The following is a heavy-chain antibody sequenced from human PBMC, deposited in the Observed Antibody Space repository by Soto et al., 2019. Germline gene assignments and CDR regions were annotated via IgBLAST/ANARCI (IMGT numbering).Heavy chain of an antibody. V-gene: IGHV3-23*01. Sequence: GGSLRLSCAASGFTFSSYAMSWVRQAPEKGLEWVSAISGSGGSTYYADSVKGRFTISRDNSKNTLYLQMNSLRAEDTSVYYCAKAQRVGPNRHNDYWGQGTLVTVSS. D-gene: IGHD6-25*01. CDR2: ISGSGGST. CDR1: GFTFSSYA. J-gene: IGHJ4*02. CDR3: AKAQRVGPNRHNDY.